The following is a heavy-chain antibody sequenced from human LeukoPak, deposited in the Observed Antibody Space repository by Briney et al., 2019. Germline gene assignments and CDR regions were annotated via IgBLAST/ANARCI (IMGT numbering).Heavy chain of an antibody. CDR2: INPSGGST. D-gene: IGHD6-19*01. V-gene: IGHV1-46*01. J-gene: IGHJ4*02. CDR3: AREFRQWLALYYFDY. Sequence: ASVKVSCKASGYTFTSYYMHWVRQAPGQGLEWMGIINPSGGSTNYAQKFQGRVTMTRDTSTSTVYMELSSLRSEDTAVYYCAREFRQWLALYYFDYWGQGTLVTVSS. CDR1: GYTFTSYY.